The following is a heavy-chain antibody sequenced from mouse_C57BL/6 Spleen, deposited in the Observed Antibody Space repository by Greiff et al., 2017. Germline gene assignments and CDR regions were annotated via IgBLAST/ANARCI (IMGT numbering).Heavy chain of an antibody. J-gene: IGHJ4*01. CDR1: GYTFTSYW. CDR2: INPSSGYT. Sequence: QVQLKESGAELAKPGASVKLSCKASGYTFTSYWMHWVKQRPGQGLEWIGYINPSSGYTKYNQKFKDKATLTADKSSSTAYMQLSSLTYEDSAVYYCARRIYEYDGGNARDYWGQGTSVTVSS. D-gene: IGHD2-4*01. V-gene: IGHV1-7*01. CDR3: ARRIYEYDGGNARDY.